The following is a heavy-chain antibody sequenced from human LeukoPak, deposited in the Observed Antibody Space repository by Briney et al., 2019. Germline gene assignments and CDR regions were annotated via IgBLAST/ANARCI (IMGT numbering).Heavy chain of an antibody. D-gene: IGHD5-24*01. Sequence: GGSLTLSRGAAGSTLTNYVMSWVRRAIRKGLEWVSAISGGGDFTYYADSVKGRFTISRDNSKNTLYLQMNSLRAEDTAVYYCAKDQLATIRGYFDYWGQGTLVTVSS. CDR1: GSTLTNYV. J-gene: IGHJ4*02. CDR3: AKDQLATIRGYFDY. V-gene: IGHV3-23*01. CDR2: ISGGGDFT.